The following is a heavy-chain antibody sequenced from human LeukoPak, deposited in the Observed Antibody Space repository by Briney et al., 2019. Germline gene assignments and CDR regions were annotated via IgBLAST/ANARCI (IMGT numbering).Heavy chain of an antibody. CDR2: ISSRSSYYI. CDR3: ARATQGSWGMDV. D-gene: IGHD3-10*01. J-gene: IGHJ6*02. Sequence: GGSLRLSCAASGFTFNTYSMNWVRQAPGKGLEWVSSISSRSSYYIYYADSVKGRFTISRDNSKNTLYLQMNSLRAEDTAVYYCARATQGSWGMDVWGQGTTVTVSS. CDR1: GFTFNTYS. V-gene: IGHV3-21*01.